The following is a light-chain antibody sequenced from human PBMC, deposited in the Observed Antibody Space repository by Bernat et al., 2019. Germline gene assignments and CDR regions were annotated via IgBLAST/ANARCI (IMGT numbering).Light chain of an antibody. Sequence: IQLTQSPPFLSASVGDRVTITCRASRAIGSYLVWYQQKPGKVPNLLIYGASTLQTGVPSRFSGSGSGTEFTLTISSLQPGDFATYYCQQLDNFPNTFGQGTRLEIK. CDR1: RAIGSY. CDR3: QQLDNFPNT. J-gene: IGKJ5*01. CDR2: GAS. V-gene: IGKV1-9*01.